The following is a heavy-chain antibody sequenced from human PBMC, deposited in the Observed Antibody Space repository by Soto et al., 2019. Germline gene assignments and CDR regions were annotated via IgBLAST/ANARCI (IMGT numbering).Heavy chain of an antibody. CDR3: ARQRLWGTSGYYYFEN. J-gene: IGHJ4*02. Sequence: PGESLTISCKGSGHIFSNYWIGWVRQMPGKGLEWMGIIYPGDSDTRYSPSFQGQVTITVDKSINTAYLQWSRLKAPDTAIYYCARQRLWGTSGYYYFENWGQGTLVTVSS. V-gene: IGHV5-51*01. D-gene: IGHD3-22*01. CDR2: IYPGDSDT. CDR1: GHIFSNYW.